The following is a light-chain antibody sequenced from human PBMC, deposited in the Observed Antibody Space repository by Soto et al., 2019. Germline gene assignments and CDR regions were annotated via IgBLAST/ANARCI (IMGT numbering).Light chain of an antibody. CDR3: SSYTSSSTLVV. J-gene: IGLJ1*01. Sequence: QSALTQPASVSGSPGKSITISCTGTSSDVGGYNYVSWSQQHPGKAPKLMIYDVSNRPSGVSNRFSGSKSGNTASLTISGLQAEDEADYYCSSYTSSSTLVVFGTGTKLTVL. CDR2: DVS. CDR1: SSDVGGYNY. V-gene: IGLV2-14*01.